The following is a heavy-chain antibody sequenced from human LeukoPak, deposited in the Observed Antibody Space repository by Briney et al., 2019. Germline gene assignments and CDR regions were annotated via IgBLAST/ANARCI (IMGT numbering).Heavy chain of an antibody. CDR1: GDTFTGYY. CDR3: ARAVRESRYDFWSGPQGY. Sequence: ASVKVSCKASGDTFTGYYIHWVRQAPGQGLEWMGWINPNSGGTNYAQKFQGRVTMTRDTSISTAYMELSRLRSDDTAVYYCARAVRESRYDFWSGPQGYWGQGTLVTVSS. V-gene: IGHV1-2*02. CDR2: INPNSGGT. J-gene: IGHJ4*02. D-gene: IGHD3-3*01.